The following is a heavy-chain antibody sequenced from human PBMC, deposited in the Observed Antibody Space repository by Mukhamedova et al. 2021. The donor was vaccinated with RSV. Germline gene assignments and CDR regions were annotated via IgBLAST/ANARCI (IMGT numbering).Heavy chain of an antibody. Sequence: RPAPGKGLEWVAIVLSDGSKKFYADSVKGRFTISRDNVKNTVYLQMNSLTTGDTTVYYSARDYRGSYDFWGQGTLVTVST. D-gene: IGHD1-26*01. CDR3: ARDYRGSYDF. J-gene: IGHJ4*02. CDR2: VLSDGSKK. V-gene: IGHV3-30-3*01.